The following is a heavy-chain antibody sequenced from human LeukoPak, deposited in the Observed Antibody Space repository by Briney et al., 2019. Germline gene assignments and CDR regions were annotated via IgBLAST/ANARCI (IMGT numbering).Heavy chain of an antibody. V-gene: IGHV3-74*01. D-gene: IGHD6-19*01. CDR1: GFSFSSYW. CDR2: INKDGSTT. J-gene: IGHJ5*02. Sequence: PGGSLRLSCAAPGFSFSSYWMHWVRQAPGKGLVWVSRINKDGSTTSYADSVKGRFTISRDNAKNTLYVQMNSLRVEDTAVYYCARDSSGSSFDPWGQGTLVTVSS. CDR3: ARDSSGSSFDP.